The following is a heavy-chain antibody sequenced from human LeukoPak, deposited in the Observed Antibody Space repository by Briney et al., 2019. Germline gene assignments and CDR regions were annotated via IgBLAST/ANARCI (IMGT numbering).Heavy chain of an antibody. V-gene: IGHV1-18*01. J-gene: IGHJ2*01. Sequence: ASVKVSCKAPGYTFTSYGISWVRQAPGQGLEWMGWISAYNGNTNYAQKLQGRVTMTTDTSTSTAYMELRSLRSDDTAVYYCARDNWAPTRAYYYDSSGYQGSDWYFDLWGRGTLVTVSS. D-gene: IGHD3-22*01. CDR3: ARDNWAPTRAYYYDSSGYQGSDWYFDL. CDR1: GYTFTSYG. CDR2: ISAYNGNT.